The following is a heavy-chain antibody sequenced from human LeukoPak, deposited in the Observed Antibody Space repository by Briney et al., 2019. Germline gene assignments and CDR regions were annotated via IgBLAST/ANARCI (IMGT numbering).Heavy chain of an antibody. CDR1: GFTFSNAW. D-gene: IGHD2-21*02. Sequence: GGSLRLSCAGSGFTFSNAWMSWVRQAPGKGLEWVGRIKSKTDGGAVHYAASVKGRFTISRDDPENTLYLQMNSLKTEDTAVYYCTTSNIVVVTTTYFDHWGQGTLVTVSS. V-gene: IGHV3-15*01. CDR2: IKSKTDGGAV. CDR3: TTSNIVVVTTTYFDH. J-gene: IGHJ4*02.